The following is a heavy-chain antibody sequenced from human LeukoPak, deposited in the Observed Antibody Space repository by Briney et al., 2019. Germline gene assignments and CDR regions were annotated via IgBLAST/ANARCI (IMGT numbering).Heavy chain of an antibody. Sequence: PSETLSLTCAVYGGSFSGYYWSWIRQPPGKGLEWIGEINHSGSTNYNPSLKSRVTISVDTSKNQFSLKLSSVTAADTAVYYCARVSNSRWFDPWGQGTLVTVSS. CDR2: INHSGST. D-gene: IGHD2-8*01. CDR1: GGSFSGYY. CDR3: ARVSNSRWFDP. J-gene: IGHJ5*02. V-gene: IGHV4-34*01.